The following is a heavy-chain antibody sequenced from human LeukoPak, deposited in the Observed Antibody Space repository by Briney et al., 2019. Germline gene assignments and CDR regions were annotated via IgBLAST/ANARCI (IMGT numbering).Heavy chain of an antibody. D-gene: IGHD3-22*01. CDR1: GYTFTSYD. CDR2: MNPNSGNT. V-gene: IGHV1-8*01. J-gene: IGHJ4*02. CDR3: ARGYIYSRGYYFDY. Sequence: ASVKVSCKASGYTFTSYDINWMRQATGQRLEWMGWMNPNSGNTVYAQKFQGRVTMTRNTSISTAYMDLSSLRSEDTAVHYCARGYIYSRGYYFDYWGQGTLVTVSS.